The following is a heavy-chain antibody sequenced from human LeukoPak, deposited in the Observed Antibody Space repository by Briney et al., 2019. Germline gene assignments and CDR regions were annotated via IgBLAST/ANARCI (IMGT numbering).Heavy chain of an antibody. CDR1: GFTFTSSA. Sequence: GASVKVSCKASGFTFTSSAMQWVRQARGQRLEWIGWIVVGSGNTNYAQKFQERVTITRDMSTSTAYMELSSLRSEDTAVYYCARGDYCSGGSCYSGGIDYWGQGTLVTVSS. CDR2: IVVGSGNT. D-gene: IGHD2-15*01. J-gene: IGHJ4*02. CDR3: ARGDYCSGGSCYSGGIDY. V-gene: IGHV1-58*02.